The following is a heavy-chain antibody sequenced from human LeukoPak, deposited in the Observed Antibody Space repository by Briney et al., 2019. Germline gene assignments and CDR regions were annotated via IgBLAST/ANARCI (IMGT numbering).Heavy chain of an antibody. CDR3: ARGPSGYRPDY. Sequence: SETLSLTCTVSGGSISSGGYYWSWIRQHPGKGLEWIGYIYYSGSTYYNPSLKSRVTMSVDTSKNQFSLKLSSVTAADTAVYYCARGPSGYRPDYWGQGTLVTVSS. J-gene: IGHJ4*02. D-gene: IGHD3-22*01. CDR2: IYYSGST. V-gene: IGHV4-31*03. CDR1: GGSISSGGYY.